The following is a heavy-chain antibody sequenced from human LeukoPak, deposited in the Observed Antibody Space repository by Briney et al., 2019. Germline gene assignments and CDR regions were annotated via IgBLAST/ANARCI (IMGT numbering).Heavy chain of an antibody. CDR2: FSATDGSA. D-gene: IGHD6-13*01. Sequence: GGSLRLSCAASGFTFSGYAMSWVRQAPEKGLEWVSAFSATDGSAQYAESVRGRFTISRDNSKNSLYLQMNSLRDEDTAVYFCAKARIAAAGTGAFDVWGQGTMVTVSS. J-gene: IGHJ3*01. CDR1: GFTFSGYA. V-gene: IGHV3-23*01. CDR3: AKARIAAAGTGAFDV.